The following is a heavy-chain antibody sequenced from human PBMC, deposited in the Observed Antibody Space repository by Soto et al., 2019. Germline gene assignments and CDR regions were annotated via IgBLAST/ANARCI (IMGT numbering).Heavy chain of an antibody. CDR3: AKGRLGFTIYYVAPFDY. J-gene: IGHJ4*02. CDR2: ISGSGSST. V-gene: IGHV3-23*01. Sequence: GGSLRLSCAASGFTFSSYAMSWVRQARGRGLEWVSAISGSGSSTYYADYVKGRFTISRDNSKNTLYLQMNSLRAEDTAVYYCAKGRLGFTIYYVAPFDYWGQGTLVTVSS. D-gene: IGHD3-10*02. CDR1: GFTFSSYA.